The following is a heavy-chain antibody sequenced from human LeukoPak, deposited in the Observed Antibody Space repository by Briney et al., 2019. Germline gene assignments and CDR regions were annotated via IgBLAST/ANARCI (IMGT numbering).Heavy chain of an antibody. Sequence: ASVKVSCKASGYTFTSYYMHWVRQAPGQGLEWMGIISPSGGSTSYAQKFQGRVTMTRDTSTSTVYMELSSLRSEDTAVYYCARDRGAVAGSDYWGQGTLVTVSS. CDR2: ISPSGGST. D-gene: IGHD6-19*01. J-gene: IGHJ4*02. CDR3: ARDRGAVAGSDY. V-gene: IGHV1-46*01. CDR1: GYTFTSYY.